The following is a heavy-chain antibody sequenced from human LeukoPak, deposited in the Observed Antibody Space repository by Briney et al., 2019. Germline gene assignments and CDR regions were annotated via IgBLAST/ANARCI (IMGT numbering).Heavy chain of an antibody. V-gene: IGHV3-23*01. CDR3: AKDSPVATR. D-gene: IGHD1-26*01. CDR1: GFTFSSYA. J-gene: IGHJ4*02. CDR2: ITDSGDGT. Sequence: PGGSLRLSCTASGFTFSSYAMSWVRQAPGKGLEWVSSITDSGDGTYYADSVKGRFTISRDESKNTLYLQMNSLRVEDTAVYYCAKDSPVATRWGQGTLVTVSS.